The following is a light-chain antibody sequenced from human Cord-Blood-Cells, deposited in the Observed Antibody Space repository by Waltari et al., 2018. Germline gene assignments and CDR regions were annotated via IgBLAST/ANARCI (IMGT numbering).Light chain of an antibody. CDR1: QSISSW. CDR2: DAS. CDR3: QQHNSYWT. V-gene: IGKV1-5*01. Sequence: DIQMTQSPSTLSASVGDRVTITCRASQSISSWLAWYQHKPGKAPKLLIYDASSLESGVPSRFSCSGSGTEFTLTISSLQPDDFATYYCQQHNSYWTFGQGTKVEIK. J-gene: IGKJ1*01.